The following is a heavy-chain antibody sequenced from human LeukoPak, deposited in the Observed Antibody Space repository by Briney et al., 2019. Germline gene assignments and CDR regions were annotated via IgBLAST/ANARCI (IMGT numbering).Heavy chain of an antibody. J-gene: IGHJ6*02. CDR1: GFTFSSYG. Sequence: PGGSLRLSCAASGFTFSSYGMHWVRQAPGKGLEWVAVIWYDGSNKYYADSVKGRFTISRDNSKNTLYLQMNSLRAEDTAEYYCARDSSGYYPFYYYYGMDVWGQGTTVTVSS. D-gene: IGHD3-22*01. CDR3: ARDSSGYYPFYYYYGMDV. CDR2: IWYDGSNK. V-gene: IGHV3-33*01.